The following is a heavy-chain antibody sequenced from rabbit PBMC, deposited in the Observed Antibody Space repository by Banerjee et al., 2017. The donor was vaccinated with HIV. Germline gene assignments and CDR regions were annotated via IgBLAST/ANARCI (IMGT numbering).Heavy chain of an antibody. CDR2: IYTSSGST. CDR3: ARGVVGGAVYGYGIDYFKL. Sequence: QEQLEESGGDLVKPGASLTLTCTASGIDFSSSYYMCWVRQAPGKGLEWIACIYTSSGSTYYASWAKGRFTISKTSSTTVTLQMTSLTAADTATYFCARGVVGGAVYGYGIDYFKLWGPGTLVTVS. V-gene: IGHV1S45*01. CDR1: GIDFSSSYY. J-gene: IGHJ4*01. D-gene: IGHD6-1*01.